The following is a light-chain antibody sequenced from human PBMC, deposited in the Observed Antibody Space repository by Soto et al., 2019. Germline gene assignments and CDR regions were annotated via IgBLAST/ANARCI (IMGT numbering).Light chain of an antibody. V-gene: IGKV1-6*01. Sequence: AIQMTQSPSSLSASVGDRVTITCRASQGIRSDLAWYQKKSGNAPKLLIYAASSLQSGVPSRFSGSGFGSDFTLTTSSLQPEDFATYYCLQDYGYPRTFGQGTSAEI. CDR3: LQDYGYPRT. CDR1: QGIRSD. J-gene: IGKJ1*01. CDR2: AAS.